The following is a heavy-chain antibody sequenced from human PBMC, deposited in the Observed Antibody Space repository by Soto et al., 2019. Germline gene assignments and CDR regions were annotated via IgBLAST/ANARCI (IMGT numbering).Heavy chain of an antibody. CDR3: AREAPDYFDY. V-gene: IGHV4-61*01. CDR1: GVSVTSATHY. Sequence: QVQLQESGPGLVKPSETLSLTCTVSGVSVTSATHYWGWVRQHPGKGLEWIGYVYYSGSTIYNPSLKSRLTLSLDTSKNQVSLKLHSVTAADTAVYYCAREAPDYFDYCGQGTLVTVSS. J-gene: IGHJ4*02. CDR2: VYYSGST.